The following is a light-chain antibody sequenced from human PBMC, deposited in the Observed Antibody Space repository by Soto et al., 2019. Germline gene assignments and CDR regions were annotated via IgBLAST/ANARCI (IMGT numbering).Light chain of an antibody. CDR2: DVT. J-gene: IGLJ3*02. CDR3: QSFDSTCRV. V-gene: IGLV2-11*01. Sequence: QSALTQPRSVSGSPGQSVTISCTGTSSDVGRYDYVSWYQQHPGKAPKLIIYDVTERPAGVPDRFSGSIDSSSNSATLTISGLKTEDEADYYCQSFDSTCRVFGGGTKVTVL. CDR1: SSDVGRYDY.